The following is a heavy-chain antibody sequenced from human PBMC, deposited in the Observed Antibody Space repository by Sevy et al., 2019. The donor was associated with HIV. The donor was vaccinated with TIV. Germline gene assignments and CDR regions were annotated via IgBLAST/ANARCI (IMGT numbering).Heavy chain of an antibody. D-gene: IGHD3-9*01. J-gene: IGHJ6*02. Sequence: SETLCLTCTVSGGSISSSSYYWGWIRQPPGKGLEWIGSIYYSGSTYYNPSLKSRVTISVDTSKNQFSLKLSSVTAADTAVYYCARYYYDILTGYSGSFGMDVWGQGTTVTVSS. V-gene: IGHV4-39*01. CDR2: IYYSGST. CDR1: GGSISSSSYY. CDR3: ARYYYDILTGYSGSFGMDV.